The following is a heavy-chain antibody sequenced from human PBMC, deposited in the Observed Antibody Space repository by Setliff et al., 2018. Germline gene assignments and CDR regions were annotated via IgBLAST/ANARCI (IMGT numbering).Heavy chain of an antibody. D-gene: IGHD2-15*01. CDR1: GGSVGSGSYY. V-gene: IGHV4-61*02. CDR3: ARDLRYCSGGTCYSAFDF. J-gene: IGHJ4*02. Sequence: SETLSLTCIVSGGSVGSGSYYWSWIRQPAGKGLEWIGRIYSSGSTDYNRSLKSRLTISVDTSKNQFSLRLSSVTAADTAVYYCARDLRYCSGGTCYSAFDFWGQGTLVTVSS. CDR2: IYSSGST.